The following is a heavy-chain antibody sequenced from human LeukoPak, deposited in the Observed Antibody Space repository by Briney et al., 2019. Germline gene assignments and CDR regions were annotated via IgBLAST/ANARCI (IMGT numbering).Heavy chain of an antibody. D-gene: IGHD4-11*01. J-gene: IGHJ4*02. Sequence: SVKVSCKASGGTFSSYAISWVRQAPGQGLEWMGGIIPIFGTANHAQKFQGRVTITADESTSTAYMELSSLRSEDTAVYYCARDHFGGLTVTPGVWYFDYWGQGTLVTVSS. CDR2: IIPIFGTA. CDR1: GGTFSSYA. V-gene: IGHV1-69*13. CDR3: ARDHFGGLTVTPGVWYFDY.